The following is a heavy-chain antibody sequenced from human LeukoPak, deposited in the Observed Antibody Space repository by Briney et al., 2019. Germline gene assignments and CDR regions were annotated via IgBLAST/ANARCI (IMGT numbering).Heavy chain of an antibody. CDR3: ARDSSGWYHGMDV. Sequence: GGSLRPSCAASGFTFSNYEMNWVRQAPGKGLEWVSYISSSGSTIYYADSVQGRFTISRDNAKSSLYLQMNSLRADDTAVYYCARDSSGWYHGMDVWGQGTTVTVSS. V-gene: IGHV3-48*03. J-gene: IGHJ6*02. CDR1: GFTFSNYE. D-gene: IGHD6-19*01. CDR2: ISSSGSTI.